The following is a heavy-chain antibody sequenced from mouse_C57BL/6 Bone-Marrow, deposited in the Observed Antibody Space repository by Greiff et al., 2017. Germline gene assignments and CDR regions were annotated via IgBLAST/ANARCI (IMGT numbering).Heavy chain of an antibody. CDR3: ARLGLLWRGFDY. CDR2: ISNYYGDA. V-gene: IGHV1-67*01. Sequence: VQLQQSGPELVRPGVSVKISCKGSGYTFTDYAMHWVKQSHAKSLEWIGVISNYYGDASYNQKVKDKATMTVDKSSSTAYMELARLTSEDSAVYYCARLGLLWRGFDYWGQGTTLTVSS. J-gene: IGHJ2*01. CDR1: GYTFTDYA. D-gene: IGHD2-1*01.